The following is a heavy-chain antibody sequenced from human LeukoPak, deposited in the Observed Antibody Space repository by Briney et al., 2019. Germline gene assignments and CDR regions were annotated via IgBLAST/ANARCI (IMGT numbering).Heavy chain of an antibody. V-gene: IGHV3-21*01. CDR3: ARAPPDYSDYYYYGMDV. Sequence: GGSLRLSCAASGFTFSSYAMSWVRQAPGKGLEWVSSISSSSSYIYYADSVKGRFTISRDNAKNSLYLQMNSLRAEDTAVYYCARAPPDYSDYYYYGMDVRGQGTTVTVSS. J-gene: IGHJ6*02. CDR1: GFTFSSYA. CDR2: ISSSSSYI. D-gene: IGHD2-21*01.